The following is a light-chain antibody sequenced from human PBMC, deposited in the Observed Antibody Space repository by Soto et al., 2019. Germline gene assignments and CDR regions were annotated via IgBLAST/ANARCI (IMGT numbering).Light chain of an antibody. J-gene: IGLJ1*01. V-gene: IGLV2-14*01. Sequence: QSVLTQPASVSGSPGQSITISCTGTSSDVGGYNYVSWYQQHPGKAPKLMIYDVTNRPSGVSSRFSGSKSGNTASLTISGLQPEDEADYHCSSYTSSISVVFGTGTKLTVL. CDR1: SSDVGGYNY. CDR2: DVT. CDR3: SSYTSSISVV.